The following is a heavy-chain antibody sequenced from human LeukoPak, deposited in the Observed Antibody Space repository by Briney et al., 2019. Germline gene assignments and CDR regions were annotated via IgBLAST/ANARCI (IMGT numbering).Heavy chain of an antibody. Sequence: SETLSPTCTVSGGSISSYYWSWIRQPPGKGLEWIGYIYYSGSTNYNPSLKSRVTISVDTSKNQFSLKLSSVTAADTAVYYCARKTRVASAFDPWGQGTLVTVSS. CDR1: GGSISSYY. D-gene: IGHD3-3*02. CDR3: ARKTRVASAFDP. V-gene: IGHV4-59*01. J-gene: IGHJ5*02. CDR2: IYYSGST.